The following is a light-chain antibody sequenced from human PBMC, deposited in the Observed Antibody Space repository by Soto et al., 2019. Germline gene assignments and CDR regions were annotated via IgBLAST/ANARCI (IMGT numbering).Light chain of an antibody. CDR1: SSDVGGSNY. J-gene: IGLJ1*01. CDR3: CSYVGARRYV. Sequence: QSALTQPASVSGSPGQSITIACTGTSSDVGGSNYVSWYQQHPGKAPKVMIYEVSHRPSGVSDRFSGSNSGKTASLTISGLQAEDEADYYCCSYVGARRYVFVIATKVTVL. CDR2: EVS. V-gene: IGLV2-14*01.